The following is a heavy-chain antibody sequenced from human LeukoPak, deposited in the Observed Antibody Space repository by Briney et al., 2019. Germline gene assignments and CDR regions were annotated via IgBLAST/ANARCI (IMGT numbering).Heavy chain of an antibody. Sequence: PSETLSLTCTVSGGSISSYYWSWIRQPQEKGLEWIAYVYYSGTTNYNPSLKSRVTISVDTSKNQFSLKLSSVTAADTAVYYCAAYYGGNSGGLRYFDYWGQGTLVTVSS. D-gene: IGHD4-23*01. CDR3: AAYYGGNSGGLRYFDY. CDR2: VYYSGTT. CDR1: GGSISSYY. V-gene: IGHV4-59*08. J-gene: IGHJ4*02.